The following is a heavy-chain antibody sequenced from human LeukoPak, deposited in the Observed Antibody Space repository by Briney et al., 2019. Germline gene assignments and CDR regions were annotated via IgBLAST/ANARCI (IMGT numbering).Heavy chain of an antibody. J-gene: IGHJ4*02. V-gene: IGHV4-59*01. Sequence: SETLSLTCTVSGGSISSYYWSWIRQPPGKGLEWIGYIHYSGSTNYNPSLKSRVTISVDTSKNQFSLKLSSVTAADTAVYYCARRNPQYDYVWEMDYWGQGTLVTVSS. CDR3: ARRNPQYDYVWEMDY. CDR2: IHYSGST. D-gene: IGHD3-16*01. CDR1: GGSISSYY.